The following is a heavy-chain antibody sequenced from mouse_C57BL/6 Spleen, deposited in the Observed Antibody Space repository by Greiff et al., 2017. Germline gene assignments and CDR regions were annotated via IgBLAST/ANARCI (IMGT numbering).Heavy chain of an antibody. Sequence: VQLKKSGGGLVKPGGSLKLSCAASGFTFSDYGMHWVRQAPEKGLEWVAYISSGSSTIYYADTVKGRFTISRDNAKNTLFLQMTSLRSEDTAMYYCARNGYDGYSYWYFDVWGTGTTVTVSS. CDR2: ISSGSSTI. V-gene: IGHV5-17*01. CDR3: ARNGYDGYSYWYFDV. J-gene: IGHJ1*03. CDR1: GFTFSDYG. D-gene: IGHD2-3*01.